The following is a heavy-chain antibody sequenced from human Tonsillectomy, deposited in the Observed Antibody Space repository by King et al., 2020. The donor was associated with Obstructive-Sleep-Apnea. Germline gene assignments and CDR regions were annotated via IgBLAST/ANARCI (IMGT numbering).Heavy chain of an antibody. J-gene: IGHJ5*02. D-gene: IGHD2-15*01. V-gene: IGHV4-59*08. CDR3: ATGGYCSGGSCYNGWFDP. CDR1: GGSISSYY. Sequence: QVQLQESGPGLVKPSETLSLTCTVSGGSISSYYWSWIRQPPGKGLEWIGYIYYSGSTNYNPSLKSRVTISVDTSKNQFSLKLSSVTAADTAVYYCATGGYCSGGSCYNGWFDPCGQGTLVTVSS. CDR2: IYYSGST.